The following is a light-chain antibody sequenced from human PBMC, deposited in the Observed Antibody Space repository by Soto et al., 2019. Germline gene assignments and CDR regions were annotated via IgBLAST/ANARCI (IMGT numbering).Light chain of an antibody. V-gene: IGLV2-14*03. Sequence: QSALTQPASVSGSPGQSITISCTGTRSYVGAYNYVSWYQQHPGKVPKLMIYDVSDRPSGVSNRFSGSKSGNTASLTISGLQAEDEADYYCSSFTRSNSYVFGTGTKDIVL. CDR3: SSFTRSNSYV. CDR1: RSYVGAYNY. CDR2: DVS. J-gene: IGLJ1*01.